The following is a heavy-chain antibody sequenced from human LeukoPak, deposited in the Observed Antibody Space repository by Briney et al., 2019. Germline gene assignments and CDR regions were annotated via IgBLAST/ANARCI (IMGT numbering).Heavy chain of an antibody. CDR2: IYYSGST. J-gene: IGHJ1*01. CDR3: ARVAAGIGFFQH. CDR1: GYSISSGYY. Sequence: PSETLSLTCTVSGYSISSGYYWSWIRQPPGKGLEWIGYIYYSGSTNYNPSLKSRVTISVDTSKNQFSLKLSSVTAADTAVYYCARVAAGIGFFQHWGQGTLVTVSS. V-gene: IGHV4-61*01. D-gene: IGHD6-13*01.